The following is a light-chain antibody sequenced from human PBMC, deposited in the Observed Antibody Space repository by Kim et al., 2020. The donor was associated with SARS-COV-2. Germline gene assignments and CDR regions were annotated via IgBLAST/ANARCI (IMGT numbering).Light chain of an antibody. Sequence: PAGEGTTPCSSATSGRSSYLAWYQQKPGQAPRLLIYGASSRATGIPARFSGSGSGTDFTLTISRLEPEDFAVYYCQQRGNWPPITFGEGTRVDIK. CDR3: QQRGNWPPIT. CDR1: TSGRSSY. J-gene: IGKJ5*01. V-gene: IGKV3-20*01. CDR2: GAS.